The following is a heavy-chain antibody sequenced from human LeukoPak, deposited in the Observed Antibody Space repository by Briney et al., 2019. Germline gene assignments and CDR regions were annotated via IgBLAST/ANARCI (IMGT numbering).Heavy chain of an antibody. Sequence: PSQTLSLTCAFSGNNVSSNSAGWNWIRQSPSGGLEWLGRTYYRSKWYNDYAVSVKSRISINADTSKNQFSLQLNSVTPEDTAVYHCARGWLLQYFDNWGQGTLVTVSS. CDR3: ARGWLLQYFDN. V-gene: IGHV6-1*01. CDR1: GNNVSSNSAG. J-gene: IGHJ4*02. CDR2: TYYRSKWYN. D-gene: IGHD2-15*01.